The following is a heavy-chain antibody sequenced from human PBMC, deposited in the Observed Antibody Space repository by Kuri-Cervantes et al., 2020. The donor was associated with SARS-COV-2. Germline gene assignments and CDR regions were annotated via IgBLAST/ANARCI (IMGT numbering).Heavy chain of an antibody. Sequence: GESLKISCAASGFTFSSYAMHWVRQAPGKGLEWVAVISYDGSNKYYADSVKGRFTISRDNAKNSLYLQMNSLRAEDTAVYYCAREAGGIAARADAFDIWGQGTMVTVSS. CDR3: AREAGGIAARADAFDI. J-gene: IGHJ3*02. CDR2: ISYDGSNK. CDR1: GFTFSSYA. D-gene: IGHD6-13*01. V-gene: IGHV3-30-3*01.